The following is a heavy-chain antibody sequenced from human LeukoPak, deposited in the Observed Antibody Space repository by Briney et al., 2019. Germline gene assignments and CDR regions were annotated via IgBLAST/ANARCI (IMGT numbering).Heavy chain of an antibody. D-gene: IGHD4-17*01. V-gene: IGHV3-30-3*01. Sequence: PGRSLRLSCAASGFTFSSYAMHWVRQAPGKGLEWVAVISYDGSNKYYADSVKGRFTISRDNSKNTLYLQMNSLRAEDTAVYYCARDLLPGYGDYIFDYWGREPWSPSPQ. CDR2: ISYDGSNK. J-gene: IGHJ4*02. CDR3: ARDLLPGYGDYIFDY. CDR1: GFTFSSYA.